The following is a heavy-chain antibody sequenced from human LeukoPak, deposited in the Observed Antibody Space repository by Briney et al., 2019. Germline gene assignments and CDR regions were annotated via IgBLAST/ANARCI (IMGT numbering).Heavy chain of an antibody. CDR2: ISYDGGNT. V-gene: IGHV3-30*03. Sequence: GGSLRLSCAASGFTFSSYGMHWVRQAPGKGLEWVSVISYDGGNTYYADSVKGRFTISRDNSKNTLYLQMNSLRAEDTAVYYCATELPPGGGYYYYDMDVWGQGTTVTVSS. CDR1: GFTFSSYG. D-gene: IGHD2-8*02. CDR3: ATELPPGGGYYYYDMDV. J-gene: IGHJ6*02.